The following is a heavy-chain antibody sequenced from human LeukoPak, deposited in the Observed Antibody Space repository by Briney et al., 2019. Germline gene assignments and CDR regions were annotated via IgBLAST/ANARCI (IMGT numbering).Heavy chain of an antibody. CDR3: AKDPSGTRGWFDP. J-gene: IGHJ5*02. Sequence: SETLSLTCTVSGGSITSNYWSWIRQPVGKGLEWIGHIYPTGSTNYNPSLKSRVTMSVDTSKNQFSLKLTSVTAADTAVYYCAKDPSGTRGWFDPWGQGTLVTVSS. CDR1: GGSITSNY. CDR2: IYPTGST. D-gene: IGHD2-2*01. V-gene: IGHV4-4*07.